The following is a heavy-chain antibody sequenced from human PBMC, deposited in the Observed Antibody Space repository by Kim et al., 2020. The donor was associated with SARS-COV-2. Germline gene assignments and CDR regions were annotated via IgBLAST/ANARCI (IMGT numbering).Heavy chain of an antibody. CDR3: ARDSDDILTGYYYFDY. CDR2: INTNTGNP. J-gene: IGHJ4*02. V-gene: IGHV7-4-1*02. CDR1: GYTFTSYA. Sequence: ASVKVSCKASGYTFTSYAMNWVRQAPGQGLEWMGWINTNTGNPTYAQGFTGRFVFSLDTSVNTAYLQISSLKAEDTAVYYCARDSDDILTGYYYFDYWGQGTLVTVSS. D-gene: IGHD3-9*01.